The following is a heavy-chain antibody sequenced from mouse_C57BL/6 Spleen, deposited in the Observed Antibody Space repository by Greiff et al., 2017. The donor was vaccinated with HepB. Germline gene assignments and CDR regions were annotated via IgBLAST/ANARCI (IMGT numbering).Heavy chain of an antibody. J-gene: IGHJ3*01. Sequence: EVQLQQSGPELVKPGASVKMSCKASGYTFTDYNMHWVKQSHGKSLEWIGYINPNNGGTSHNQKFKGKATLTVNKSSSTAYMELRSLTSEDSAVSYCARERGDYYGSRAWFAYWGQGTLVTVSA. D-gene: IGHD1-1*01. CDR1: GYTFTDYN. CDR3: ARERGDYYGSRAWFAY. CDR2: INPNNGGT. V-gene: IGHV1-22*01.